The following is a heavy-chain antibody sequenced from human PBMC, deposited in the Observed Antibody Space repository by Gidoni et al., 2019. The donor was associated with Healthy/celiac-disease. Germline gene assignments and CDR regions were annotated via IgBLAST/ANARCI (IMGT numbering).Heavy chain of an antibody. CDR2: FDPEDGET. CDR3: ATDWRITMVRGVRSDAFDI. D-gene: IGHD3-10*01. Sequence: QVQLVQSGAEVKKPGASVKVSCKVSGYTLTEFSMHWVRQAPGKGLEWMGGFDPEDGETIYAQKFQGRVTMTEDTSTDTAYMELSSLRSEDTAVYYCATDWRITMVRGVRSDAFDIWGQGTMVTVSS. CDR1: GYTLTEFS. V-gene: IGHV1-24*01. J-gene: IGHJ3*02.